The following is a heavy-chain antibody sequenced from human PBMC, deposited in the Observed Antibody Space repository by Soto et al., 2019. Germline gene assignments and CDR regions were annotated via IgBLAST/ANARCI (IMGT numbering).Heavy chain of an antibody. Sequence: SETLSLTCTVSGGSISSGDYYWSWIRQPPGKGLEWIGYIYYSGSTYYNPSLKSRVTISVDTSKNQFSLKLSSVTAADTAVYYCAREKVGIAAAETYNWFDPWGQGTLVTVSS. D-gene: IGHD6-13*01. CDR2: IYYSGST. CDR1: GGSISSGDYY. CDR3: AREKVGIAAAETYNWFDP. V-gene: IGHV4-30-4*01. J-gene: IGHJ5*02.